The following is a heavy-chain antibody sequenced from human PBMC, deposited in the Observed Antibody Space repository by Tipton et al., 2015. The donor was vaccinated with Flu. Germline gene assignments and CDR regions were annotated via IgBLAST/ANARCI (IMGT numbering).Heavy chain of an antibody. CDR1: GGSISSSSYY. CDR3: ARDAQDHCSSSSSCSEFDY. J-gene: IGHJ4*02. CDR2: MYTSGST. D-gene: IGHD2-2*01. Sequence: TLSLTCTVSGGSISSSSYYWSWIRQPAGKGLEWIGRMYTSGSTNYNPSLKSRVTISVDTSRNQFYLKLSSVTAADTAVYYCARDAQDHCSSSSSCSEFDYWGQGTLVTVFS. V-gene: IGHV4-61*02.